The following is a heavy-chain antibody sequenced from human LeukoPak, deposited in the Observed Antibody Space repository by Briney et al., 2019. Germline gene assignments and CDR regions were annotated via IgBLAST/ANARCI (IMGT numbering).Heavy chain of an antibody. D-gene: IGHD2-8*01. Sequence: SVKVSCKASGGTFSSYAISWVRQAPGQGLEWMGGIIPILGTANYAQKLQGRVTMTTDTSTSTAYMELRSLRSDDTAVYYCARMVSDYYYMDVWGNGITVTISS. V-gene: IGHV1-69*10. CDR1: GGTFSSYA. CDR3: ARMVSDYYYMDV. CDR2: IIPILGTA. J-gene: IGHJ6*03.